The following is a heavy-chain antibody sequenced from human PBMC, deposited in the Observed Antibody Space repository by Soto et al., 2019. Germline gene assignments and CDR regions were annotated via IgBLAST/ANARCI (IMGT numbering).Heavy chain of an antibody. J-gene: IGHJ5*02. CDR1: GPAFSCYS. V-gene: IGHV3-23*01. Sequence: GASLGLSHASSGPAFSCYSTRCSPQALAKGRESVSAIRRSGGGTYYANSVTGRFSISRDNSKNPLYLQMPSLRAEDTAVYYWAIKAVPGTRRPNSFDPWGQGTLVTVSS. CDR3: AIKAVPGTRRPNSFDP. D-gene: IGHD6-19*01. CDR2: IRRSGGGT.